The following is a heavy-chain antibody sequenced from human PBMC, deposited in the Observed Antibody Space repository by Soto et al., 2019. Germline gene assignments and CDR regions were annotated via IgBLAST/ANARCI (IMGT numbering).Heavy chain of an antibody. J-gene: IGHJ4*02. Sequence: PGESLKISCKGSGYSFSSYWIGWVRQMPGKGLEWMGSIYPGDSDTRYSPSFQGHVTISADTSTKTAYLQWSSLKASDTAIYYCARLPQFLWVGASTSRSYYINYWGPGTLVTVSS. CDR3: ARLPQFLWVGASTSRSYYINY. V-gene: IGHV5-51*01. CDR2: IYPGDSDT. D-gene: IGHD3-10*01. CDR1: GYSFSSYW.